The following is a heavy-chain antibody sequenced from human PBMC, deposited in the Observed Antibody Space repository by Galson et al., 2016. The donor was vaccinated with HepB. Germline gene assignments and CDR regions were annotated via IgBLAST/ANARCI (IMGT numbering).Heavy chain of an antibody. CDR1: GFIFRNYA. V-gene: IGHV3-23*01. CDR3: AENGPHGHGAFHV. CDR2: IGGSGDTT. Sequence: SLRLSCAASGFIFRNYAMTWVRQAPGKGLEWVSHIGGSGDTTYYADSVKGRFTISRDNSKSTLFLEMNSLRVEDTSVYFCAENGPHGHGAFHVWGQGTMVAVSS. D-gene: IGHD4-17*01. J-gene: IGHJ3*01.